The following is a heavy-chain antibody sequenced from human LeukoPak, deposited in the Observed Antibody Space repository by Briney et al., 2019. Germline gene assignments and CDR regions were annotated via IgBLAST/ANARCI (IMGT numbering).Heavy chain of an antibody. D-gene: IGHD3-9*01. Sequence: SVKVPCKASGGTFSSYAISWVRQAPGQGLEWMGGIIPIFGTANYAQKFQGRVTITADESTSTAYMELSSLRSEDTAVYYCARGDDILTGYPYYYGMDVWGQGTTVTVSS. V-gene: IGHV1-69*13. CDR3: ARGDDILTGYPYYYGMDV. CDR2: IIPIFGTA. J-gene: IGHJ6*02. CDR1: GGTFSSYA.